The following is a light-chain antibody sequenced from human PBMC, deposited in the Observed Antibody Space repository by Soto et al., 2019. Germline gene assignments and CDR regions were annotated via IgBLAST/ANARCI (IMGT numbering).Light chain of an antibody. CDR2: QVS. V-gene: IGKV2-30*01. CDR3: LQYGGLHRT. J-gene: IGKJ1*01. Sequence: DVVLTQSPPSLPVTLGQPASISCRSTQSLVFSDGNTFLHWLQQRPGQSPRRLIYQVSKRDSGVPDRFSGGGSGTDFTLTITRLEHEDFEVYFCLQYGGLHRTLGQGTKVDIK. CDR1: QSLVFSDGNTF.